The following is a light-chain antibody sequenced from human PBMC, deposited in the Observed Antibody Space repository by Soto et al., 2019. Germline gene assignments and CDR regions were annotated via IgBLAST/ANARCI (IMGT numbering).Light chain of an antibody. V-gene: IGLV1-40*01. CDR2: GNR. J-gene: IGLJ1*01. CDR1: SSNIGTPYD. Sequence: QAVVTQPPSVSGAPGQRVTISCTGSSSNIGTPYDVHWYQQLPGTAPKLLMYGNRNRPSGVPDRFSGSKSGTSASLAITGLQAEDEADYYCQSYDSSLSGYVFGSGTKLTVL. CDR3: QSYDSSLSGYV.